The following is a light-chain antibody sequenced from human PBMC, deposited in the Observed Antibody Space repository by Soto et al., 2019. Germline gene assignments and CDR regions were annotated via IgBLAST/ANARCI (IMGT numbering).Light chain of an antibody. J-gene: IGKJ1*01. CDR1: QSVSNNY. CDR3: HQRQSWPRT. CDR2: GAS. Sequence: EIVLTQSPGTLSLSPGERATLSYRASQSVSNNYLAWYQQKPGQAPRLLIYGASNRATGIPDRFSGSGSGTDFTLNISDVQPEDFALYYCHQRQSWPRTFGQGTKVDIK. V-gene: IGKV3-20*01.